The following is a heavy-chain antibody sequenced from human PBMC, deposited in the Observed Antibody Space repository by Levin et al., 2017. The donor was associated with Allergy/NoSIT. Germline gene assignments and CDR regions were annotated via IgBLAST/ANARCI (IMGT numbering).Heavy chain of an antibody. CDR1: GDSISRGFYY. CDR3: AKDLEGFGCYKPYCYMDV. V-gene: IGHV4-61*02. Sequence: SETLSLTCSVSGDSISRGFYYWSWIRQPAGEGLEWIGRIYVTGSTTYSPSLKSRATISLDRSKDEVPLKSNSVTAADTAVCYCAKDLEGFGCYKPYCYMDVWGKGTTVTVSS. D-gene: IGHD3-3*01. CDR2: IYVTGST. J-gene: IGHJ6*03.